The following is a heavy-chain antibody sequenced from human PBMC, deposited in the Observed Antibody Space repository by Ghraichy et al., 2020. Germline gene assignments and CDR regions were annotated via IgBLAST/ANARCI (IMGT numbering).Heavy chain of an antibody. CDR1: GGSISSSNW. V-gene: IGHV4-4*02. CDR2: IYHSGST. Sequence: SETLSLTCAVSGGSISSSNWWSWVRQPPGKGLEWIGEIYHSGSTNYNPSLKSRVTISVDKSKNQFSLKLSSVTAADTAVYYCARGLRGYSYGYLDYWGQGTLVTVSS. J-gene: IGHJ4*02. CDR3: ARGLRGYSYGYLDY. D-gene: IGHD5-18*01.